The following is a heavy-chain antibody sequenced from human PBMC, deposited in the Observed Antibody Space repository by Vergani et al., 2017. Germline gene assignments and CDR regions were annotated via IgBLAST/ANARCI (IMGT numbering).Heavy chain of an antibody. CDR1: GGSITSSNW. J-gene: IGHJ6*03. CDR3: ARHKEQLVPGNYYYYYYMDV. CDR2: IYQSGST. Sequence: QVQLQESGPGLVKPPGTLSLTCAVSGGSITSSNWWNWVRQPPGKGLEWIGEIYQSGSTNYNPSLKSRVTMSVDKSKNQFSLKLTSVTAADTAVYYCARHKEQLVPGNYYYYYYMDVWGKGTTVTVSS. V-gene: IGHV4-4*03. D-gene: IGHD6-13*01.